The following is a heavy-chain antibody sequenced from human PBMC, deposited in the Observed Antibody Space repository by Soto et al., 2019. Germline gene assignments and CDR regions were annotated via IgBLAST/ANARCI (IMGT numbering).Heavy chain of an antibody. J-gene: IGHJ4*01. Sequence: VASVKGSCTASGYTFTRYSMHWVRQAPGQGLEWMGIINPSDGSTSNAQKFQGRVTMTRDTYASTVYMELSTLRSDDKDVYYCASQLSGDGTGADYGG. CDR1: GYTFTRYS. CDR2: INPSDGST. CDR3: ASQLSGDGTGADY. V-gene: IGHV1-46*01. D-gene: IGHD3-10*01.